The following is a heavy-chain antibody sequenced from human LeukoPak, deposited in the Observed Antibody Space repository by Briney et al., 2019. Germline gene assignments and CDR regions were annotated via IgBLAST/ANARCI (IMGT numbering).Heavy chain of an antibody. CDR2: IKQNGGEI. CDR3: ARDKIVGPTNFDY. D-gene: IGHD1-26*01. V-gene: IGHV3-7*03. Sequence: PGGSLRLSCAASGFRFSDYWMSWVRQVSGEGLEWVANIKQNGGEIYYVDSVKGRFTISRDNAKNSLYLQMNSLRAEDTAIYYCARDKIVGPTNFDYWGQGTLVTVSS. J-gene: IGHJ4*02. CDR1: GFRFSDYW.